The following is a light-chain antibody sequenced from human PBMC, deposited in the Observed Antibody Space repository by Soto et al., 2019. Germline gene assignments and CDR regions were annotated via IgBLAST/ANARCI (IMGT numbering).Light chain of an antibody. Sequence: QAVVTQPPSASASLGASVTLTCTLSSGYSNYKVDWYQQRPGKGPRFVMRVGTGGIVGSKGDGIPDRFSVLGSGLNRYLTIKNIQEEDESDYHCGADHGSGSNLRVVFGGGTKLTVL. J-gene: IGLJ2*01. CDR2: VGTGGIVG. V-gene: IGLV9-49*01. CDR1: SGYSNYK. CDR3: GADHGSGSNLRVV.